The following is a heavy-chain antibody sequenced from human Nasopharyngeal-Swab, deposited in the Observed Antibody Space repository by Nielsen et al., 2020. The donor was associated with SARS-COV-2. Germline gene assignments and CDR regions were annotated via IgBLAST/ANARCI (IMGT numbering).Heavy chain of an antibody. CDR3: ARGSGDYDTRAPYYYYGMDV. Sequence: GGSLRLSCAASGFTFSSYGMHWVRQAPGKGLEWVAVIWYDGSNKYYADSVKGRFTISRDNSKNTLYLQMNSLRAEDTAVYYCARGSGDYDTRAPYYYYGMDVWGQGTTVTVSS. CDR2: IWYDGSNK. CDR1: GFTFSSYG. J-gene: IGHJ6*02. V-gene: IGHV3-33*01. D-gene: IGHD4-17*01.